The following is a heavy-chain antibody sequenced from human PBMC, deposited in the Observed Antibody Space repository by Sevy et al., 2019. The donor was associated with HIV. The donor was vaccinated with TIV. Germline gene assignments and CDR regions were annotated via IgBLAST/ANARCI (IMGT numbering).Heavy chain of an antibody. Sequence: SETLSLTCTVSGGSISSYYWSWIRQPPGKGLEWIGYIYYSGSTNYNPSLKRRGNISVDTSKNQFSLKLTSVTAADTALYYCAVGPHPRWALGARFFDYWGQGTLVTVSS. CDR1: GGSISSYY. CDR2: IYYSGST. CDR3: AVGPHPRWALGARFFDY. V-gene: IGHV4-59*01. D-gene: IGHD1-26*01. J-gene: IGHJ4*02.